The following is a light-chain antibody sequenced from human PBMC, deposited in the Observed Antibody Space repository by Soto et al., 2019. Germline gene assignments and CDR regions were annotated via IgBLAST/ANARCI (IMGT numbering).Light chain of an antibody. CDR1: QSISSY. V-gene: IGKV1-39*01. CDR2: AAS. Sequence: DIQMTQSPSSLSASVGDRVTITCRASQSISSYLNWYQQKPGKAPKLLIYAASSLHSGVPSRFSGSGSGTDFTLTISSLQPEDFATYYCQQLNSYPITFGQGTRL. J-gene: IGKJ5*01. CDR3: QQLNSYPIT.